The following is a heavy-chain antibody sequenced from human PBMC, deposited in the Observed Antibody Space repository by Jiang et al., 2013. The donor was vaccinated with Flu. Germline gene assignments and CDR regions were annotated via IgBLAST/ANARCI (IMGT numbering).Heavy chain of an antibody. J-gene: IGHJ4*02. D-gene: IGHD3-22*01. CDR1: GFTFSSHV. V-gene: IGHV3-30-3*01. Sequence: PGRSPRLSCAASGFTFSSHVMHWVRQAPGKGLEWVAVISYDGSNKHYADSVKGRFTISRDNSKNTLYLQMNSLRAEDTAVYYCASLRDSSGYSIEPFDYWGQGTLVTVSS. CDR3: ASLRDSSGYSIEPFDY. CDR2: ISYDGSNK.